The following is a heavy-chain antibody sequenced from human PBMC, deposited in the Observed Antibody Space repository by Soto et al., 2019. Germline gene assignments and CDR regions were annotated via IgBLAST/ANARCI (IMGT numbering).Heavy chain of an antibody. Sequence: ASVKVSCKASGYTFTGYYMHWVRQAPGQGLEWMGWINPNSGGTNYAQKFQGWVTMTRDTSISTAYMELSRLRSDDTAVYYCARAGDSSSSGFDYWGQGTLVTVSS. J-gene: IGHJ4*02. V-gene: IGHV1-2*04. D-gene: IGHD6-6*01. CDR2: INPNSGGT. CDR1: GYTFTGYY. CDR3: ARAGDSSSSGFDY.